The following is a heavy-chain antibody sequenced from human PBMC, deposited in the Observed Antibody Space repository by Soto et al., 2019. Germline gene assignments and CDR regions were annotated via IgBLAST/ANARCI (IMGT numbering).Heavy chain of an antibody. Sequence: ASVKVSCKVSGYTLSELSMHWVRQAPGKRLEWMGSFDPEDGETIYAQKFQGRVTMTEDTSTDTAYMELSSLRSEDTAIYYCATAHPMYTSSLKYYYDYGLDVWGQGTTVTVSS. CDR2: FDPEDGET. CDR3: ATAHPMYTSSLKYYYDYGLDV. V-gene: IGHV1-24*01. D-gene: IGHD6-13*01. J-gene: IGHJ6*02. CDR1: GYTLSELS.